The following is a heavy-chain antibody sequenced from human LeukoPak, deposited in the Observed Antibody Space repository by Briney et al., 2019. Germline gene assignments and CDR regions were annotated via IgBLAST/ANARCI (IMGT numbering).Heavy chain of an antibody. CDR2: ISTSSSYI. CDR3: ARGADVVVFNSRGWFDP. V-gene: IGHV3-21*01. Sequence: PGWSLRLSCTASGFTFSSYSMNWVRQAPGKGLEWVSSISTSSSYIYYTHSVKGRFTISRDNARNSLFLQMNSLRAEPTAGYSCARGADVVVFNSRGWFDPWGQGALVTVSS. D-gene: IGHD2-2*01. J-gene: IGHJ5*02. CDR1: GFTFSSYS.